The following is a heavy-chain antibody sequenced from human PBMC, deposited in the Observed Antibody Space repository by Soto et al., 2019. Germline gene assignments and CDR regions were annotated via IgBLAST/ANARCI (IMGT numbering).Heavy chain of an antibody. CDR2: IYWDDDK. Sequence: QITLKESGPTLVKPTQTLTLTCTFSGFSLSTSGVGVGWIRQPPGKALEWLALIYWDDDKRYSPSLKSRLTITXVTXKXQVVLTMTNMDPVDTATYYCAHTDPIAAAGIGAFDIWGQGTMVTVSS. D-gene: IGHD6-13*01. CDR1: GFSLSTSGVG. J-gene: IGHJ3*02. V-gene: IGHV2-5*02. CDR3: AHTDPIAAAGIGAFDI.